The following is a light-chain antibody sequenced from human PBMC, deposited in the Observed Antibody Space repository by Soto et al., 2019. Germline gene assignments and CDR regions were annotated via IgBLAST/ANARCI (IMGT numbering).Light chain of an antibody. Sequence: AIQMSQSPSSLSASVGDRVTISCRASQDIRNTVAWYQEKPGEAPKLLIFAASNRQSGVPSRFSGSGSVTDYTLDITGLQPEDFATYYCLQYYNFSWTFGQGTKVDIK. J-gene: IGKJ1*01. V-gene: IGKV1-6*01. CDR1: QDIRNT. CDR3: LQYYNFSWT. CDR2: AAS.